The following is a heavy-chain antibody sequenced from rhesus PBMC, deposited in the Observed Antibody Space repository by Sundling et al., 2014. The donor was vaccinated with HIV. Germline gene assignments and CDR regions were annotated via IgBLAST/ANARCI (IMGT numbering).Heavy chain of an antibody. D-gene: IGHD3-34*01. J-gene: IGHJ4*01. CDR2: IYGRSINT. CDR1: GGSISDTYR. Sequence: QVQLQESGPGVVKPSETLSLTCAVSGGSISDTYRWTWIRQPPGKGLEWIGYIYGRSINTNYNPSLKSRVTVSKDTSKNQFSLKLSSVTAADTAVYYCARALYWGDYYDAIDSWGQGVLVTVSS. V-gene: IGHV4S10*01. CDR3: ARALYWGDYYDAIDS.